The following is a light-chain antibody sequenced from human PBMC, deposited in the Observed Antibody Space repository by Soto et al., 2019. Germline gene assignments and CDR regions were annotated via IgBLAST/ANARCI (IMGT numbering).Light chain of an antibody. CDR2: DAS. Sequence: DVHMTQSPSSLSASIGDRFTITCRAGQSIYIYLNWYQQKPGKAPKLLIYDASSLESGVPSRFSGSGSGTEFTLTISSLPPDDFATYYCQQYNSYSWTFGQGTKVDIK. J-gene: IGKJ1*01. CDR3: QQYNSYSWT. CDR1: QSIYIY. V-gene: IGKV1-5*01.